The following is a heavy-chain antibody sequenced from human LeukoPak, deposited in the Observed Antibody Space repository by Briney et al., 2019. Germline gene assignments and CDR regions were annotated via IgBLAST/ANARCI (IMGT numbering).Heavy chain of an antibody. CDR1: GFTFDDYA. D-gene: IGHD6-6*01. CDR2: ISWNSGSI. CDR3: AKEGSSSNAFDI. Sequence: GGSLRLSCAASGFTFDDYAMHWVRQAPGKGLEWVSGISWNSGSIGYADSVKGRLTISRDNAKNSLYLQMNSLRAEDMALYYCAKEGSSSNAFDIWGQGTMVTVSS. V-gene: IGHV3-9*03. J-gene: IGHJ3*02.